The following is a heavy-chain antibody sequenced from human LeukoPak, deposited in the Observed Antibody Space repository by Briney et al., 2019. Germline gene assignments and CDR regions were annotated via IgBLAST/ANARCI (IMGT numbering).Heavy chain of an antibody. Sequence: PSETLSLTCAFSGGSINSSSYYWGWIRQPPGKGPEWIGTIYYSGSTYHNPSLKSRVTISVDTSKNQFSLKLSSVTAADTAVYFCAREHDILTGSLDSWGPGILVTVSS. J-gene: IGHJ4*02. CDR1: GGSINSSSYY. V-gene: IGHV4-39*07. CDR3: AREHDILTGSLDS. CDR2: IYYSGST. D-gene: IGHD3-9*01.